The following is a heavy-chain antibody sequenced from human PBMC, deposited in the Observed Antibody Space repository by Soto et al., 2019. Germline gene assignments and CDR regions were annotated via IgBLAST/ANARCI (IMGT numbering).Heavy chain of an antibody. J-gene: IGHJ4*02. D-gene: IGHD4-17*01. V-gene: IGHV4-39*01. CDR2: IYYSGST. CDR3: ASNSGGTTVTFDY. Sequence: PSETLSLTCTVSGGSISSSSYYWGWIRQPPGKGLEWIGSIYYSGSTYYNPSLKSRVTISVDTSKNQFSLKLSSVTAADTAVYYCASNSGGTTVTFDYWGQGTLVTVSS. CDR1: GGSISSSSYY.